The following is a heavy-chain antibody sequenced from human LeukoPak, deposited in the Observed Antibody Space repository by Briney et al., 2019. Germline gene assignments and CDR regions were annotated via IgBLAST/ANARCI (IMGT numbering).Heavy chain of an antibody. J-gene: IGHJ4*02. CDR2: INHSGST. V-gene: IGHV4-34*01. CDR3: ARGREYCSSTSCYYSYFDY. D-gene: IGHD2-2*01. CDR1: GGSFSGYY. Sequence: SETLSLTCAVYGGSFSGYYWSWIRQPPGKGLEWIGEINHSGSTNYNPSLKSRVTISVGTSKNQFSLKLSSVTAADTAVYYCARGREYCSSTSCYYSYFDYWGQGTLVTVSS.